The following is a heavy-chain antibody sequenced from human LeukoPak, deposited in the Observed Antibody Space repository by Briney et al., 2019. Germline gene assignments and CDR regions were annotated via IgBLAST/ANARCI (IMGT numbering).Heavy chain of an antibody. CDR2: IKQDGREK. CDR1: GFIFSTYW. Sequence: GGSLRLSCAASGFIFSTYWINWVRQAPGKGLEWVANIKQDGREKFHVDSVKGRFTISRDNARNSLYLQMNSLRVEDTAVYYCARSAYCGGDCYSGPFDIWGQGTMVTVSS. V-gene: IGHV3-7*01. CDR3: ARSAYCGGDCYSGPFDI. D-gene: IGHD2-21*02. J-gene: IGHJ3*02.